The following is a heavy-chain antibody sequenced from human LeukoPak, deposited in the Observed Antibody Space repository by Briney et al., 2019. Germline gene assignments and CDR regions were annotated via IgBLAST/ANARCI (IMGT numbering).Heavy chain of an antibody. J-gene: IGHJ4*02. CDR1: GGSISSGGYY. Sequence: SETLSLTCTVSGGSISSGGYYWSWIRQHPGKGLEWIGYIYYSGSTYYNPSLKSRVTISVDTSKNQFSLKLSSVTAADTAVYYCARVGTGYSSGWYDYWGQGTLVTVSS. CDR3: ARVGTGYSSGWYDY. CDR2: IYYSGST. V-gene: IGHV4-31*03. D-gene: IGHD6-19*01.